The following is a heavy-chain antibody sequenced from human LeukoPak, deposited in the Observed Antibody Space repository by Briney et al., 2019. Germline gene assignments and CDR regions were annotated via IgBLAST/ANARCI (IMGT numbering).Heavy chain of an antibody. CDR2: INHSGST. CDR1: GGSFSGYY. Sequence: SETLSLTCAVYGGSFSGYYWSWIRQPPGKGLEWFGEINHSGSTNYNPSLKSRVTISVDTSKNQFSLKLSSVTAADTAVYYCARTKRAHIQLWSPYFDYWGQGTLVTVSS. CDR3: ARTKRAHIQLWSPYFDY. D-gene: IGHD5-18*01. J-gene: IGHJ4*02. V-gene: IGHV4-34*01.